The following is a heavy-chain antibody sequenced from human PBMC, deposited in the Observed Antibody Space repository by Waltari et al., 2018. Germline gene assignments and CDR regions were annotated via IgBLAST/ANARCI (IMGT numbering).Heavy chain of an antibody. CDR3: ARGYCSSTSCYGGIYYFDY. D-gene: IGHD2-2*01. J-gene: IGHJ4*02. CDR1: GGTFSSYA. V-gene: IGHV1-69*04. CDR2: IIPILGIA. Sequence: QVQLVQSGAEVKKPGSSVKVYCKASGGTFSSYAISWVRQAPGQGLEWMGRIIPILGIANYAQKFQGRVTITADKSTSTAYMELSSLRSEDTAVYYCARGYCSSTSCYGGIYYFDYWGQGTLVTVSS.